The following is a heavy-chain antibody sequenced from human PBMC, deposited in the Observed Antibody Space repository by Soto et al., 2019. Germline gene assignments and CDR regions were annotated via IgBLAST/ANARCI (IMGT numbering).Heavy chain of an antibody. D-gene: IGHD3-3*01. V-gene: IGHV1-69*06. J-gene: IGHJ6*02. CDR1: GGTFSSYA. CDR3: ASPTREWLPPARDYYYGMDV. Sequence: QVQLVQSGAEVKKPGSSVKVSCKASGGTFSSYAISWVRQAPGQGLEWMGGIIPIFCTANYAQKFQGRVTITADKSTSTAYMELSSLRSEDTAVYYCASPTREWLPPARDYYYGMDVWGQGTTVTVSS. CDR2: IIPIFCTA.